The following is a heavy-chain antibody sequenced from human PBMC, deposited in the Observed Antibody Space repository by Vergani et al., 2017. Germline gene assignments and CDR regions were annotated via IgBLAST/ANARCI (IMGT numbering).Heavy chain of an antibody. J-gene: IGHJ3*02. CDR3: AKVGRAEVAGTFGAFEI. D-gene: IGHD6-19*01. Sequence: VQLLESGGDLVQPGGSLRLSCAASGFTFIMHAMSWVRQAPGKGLEWVSTLSASDRRTHYADSVKGRFTISRDNSKNTLCLHMNSLRPEDTAVYYCAKVGRAEVAGTFGAFEIWGQGTMVTVSS. V-gene: IGHV3-23*01. CDR2: LSASDRRT. CDR1: GFTFIMHA.